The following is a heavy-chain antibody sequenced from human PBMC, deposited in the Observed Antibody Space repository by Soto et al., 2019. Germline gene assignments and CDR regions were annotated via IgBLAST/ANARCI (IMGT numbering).Heavy chain of an antibody. CDR2: ISLNSGSI. CDR3: AKDFKFDSGYANAFDI. J-gene: IGHJ3*02. V-gene: IGHV3-9*01. Sequence: EVQLVESGGGLVQPGRSLSLSCAASGFTFDDYAMHWVRQAPGKGLEWVSGISLNSGSIGYADSVKGRFTISRDNAKNSLYLQMTSLRAEDTALYYCAKDFKFDSGYANAFDIWGKGTMVTVSS. D-gene: IGHD5-12*01. CDR1: GFTFDDYA.